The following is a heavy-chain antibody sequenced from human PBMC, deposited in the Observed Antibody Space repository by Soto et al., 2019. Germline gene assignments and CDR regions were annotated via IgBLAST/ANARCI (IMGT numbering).Heavy chain of an antibody. V-gene: IGHV4-59*01. CDR3: ARGGHSSGWTSPPWYYYYGMDV. CDR2: IYYSGST. D-gene: IGHD6-19*01. Sequence: PSETLSLTCTFSGCSISSYYWSWIRQPPGKGLEWIGYIYYSGSTNYNPSLKSRVTISVDTSKNQFSLKLSSVTAADTAVYYCARGGHSSGWTSPPWYYYYGMDVWGQGTTVTVSS. J-gene: IGHJ6*02. CDR1: GCSISSYY.